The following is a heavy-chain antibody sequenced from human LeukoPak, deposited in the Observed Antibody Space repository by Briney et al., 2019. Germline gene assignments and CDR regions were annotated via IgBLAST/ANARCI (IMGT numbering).Heavy chain of an antibody. CDR2: IIHIFGTA. V-gene: IGHV1-69*13. J-gene: IGHJ3*02. D-gene: IGHD3-3*01. Sequence: ASVKVSCKASGGTFSSYAISWVRQAPGQGLEWMGWIIHIFGTANYAQKFQGRVTITADESTSTAYMELSSLRSEDTAVYYCARDRVTLFGVVRDFAFDIWGQGTMVTVSS. CDR1: GGTFSSYA. CDR3: ARDRVTLFGVVRDFAFDI.